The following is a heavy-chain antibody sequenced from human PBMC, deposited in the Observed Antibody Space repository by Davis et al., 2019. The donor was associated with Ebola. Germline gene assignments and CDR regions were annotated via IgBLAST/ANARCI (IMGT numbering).Heavy chain of an antibody. CDR3: AKGGMRDGYN. CDR2: IKSDGSDT. D-gene: IGHD5-24*01. Sequence: PGGSLRLSCAASEFTFSTYWMHWVRQAPGKGLVWVSLIKSDGSDTRYADSVKGRFTISRDNSKNTLYLQMNSLRADDTAVYYCAKGGMRDGYNWGQGTLVTVSS. CDR1: EFTFSTYW. J-gene: IGHJ4*02. V-gene: IGHV3-74*01.